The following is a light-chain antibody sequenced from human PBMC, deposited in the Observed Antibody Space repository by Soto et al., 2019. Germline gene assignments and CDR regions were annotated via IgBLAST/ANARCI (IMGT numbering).Light chain of an antibody. CDR1: QSVSNNY. J-gene: IGKJ1*01. CDR3: QQYGSSGT. CDR2: GAS. Sequence: EIVLPQSPGTLSLSPGERATLSWRASQSVSNNYLAWYQQKPGQAPRLLIYGASNRATGIPDRFSGSGSGTDFTLTISRLEPEDFAVYYCQQYGSSGTFGQGTKVDIK. V-gene: IGKV3-20*01.